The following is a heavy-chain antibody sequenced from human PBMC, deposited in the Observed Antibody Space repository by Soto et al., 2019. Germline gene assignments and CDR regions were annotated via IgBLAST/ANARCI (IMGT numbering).Heavy chain of an antibody. CDR2: IYWDDDK. CDR1: GFSLSTGGVG. V-gene: IGHV2-5*02. CDR3: ARAYSSSWYVSNAFDV. Sequence: QITLKESGPTLVKPTQTLTLTCTFSGFSLSTGGVGVGWIRQPPGKALGCLALIYWDDDKHYSPSLKSRLTITKDTSKNQVVLTKTNMDPVDTATYYCARAYSSSWYVSNAFDVWGQGTMVTVSS. D-gene: IGHD6-13*01. J-gene: IGHJ3*01.